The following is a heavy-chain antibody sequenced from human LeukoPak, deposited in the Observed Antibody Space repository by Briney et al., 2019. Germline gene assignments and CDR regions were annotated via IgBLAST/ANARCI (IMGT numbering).Heavy chain of an antibody. CDR3: AREGYYYDSSGYTIGIDY. CDR2: INPNSGGT. D-gene: IGHD3-22*01. V-gene: IGHV1-2*06. CDR1: GYTFTGYY. J-gene: IGHJ4*02. Sequence: GASVKVSCKASGYTFTGYYMHWVRQAPGQGLEWMGRINPNSGGTNYAQKFQGRVTMTRDTSISTAYMELSRLRSDDTAVYYCAREGYYYDSSGYTIGIDYWGQGTLVTVSS.